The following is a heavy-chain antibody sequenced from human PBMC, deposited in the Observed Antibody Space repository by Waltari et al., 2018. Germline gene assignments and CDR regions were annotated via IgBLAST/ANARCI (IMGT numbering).Heavy chain of an antibody. Sequence: QLHLQESGPGLVKPSETLSLTCSVSGGSITSPTHSWGWIRQPPGKGLEWTGTISYSGAIYNNPSLKSRLTISVDTSKNQFSLKLSSVTAADTALYYCATYVGASVGTAAFDVWGQGTMVTVSS. CDR1: GGSITSPTHS. J-gene: IGHJ3*01. CDR3: ATYVGASVGTAAFDV. V-gene: IGHV4-39*01. D-gene: IGHD3-16*01. CDR2: ISYSGAI.